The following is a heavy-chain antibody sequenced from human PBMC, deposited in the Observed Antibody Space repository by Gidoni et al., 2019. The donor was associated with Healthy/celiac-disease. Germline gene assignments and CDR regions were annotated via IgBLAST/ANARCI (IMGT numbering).Heavy chain of an antibody. V-gene: IGHV5-51*01. CDR1: GYSFTSYW. CDR2: IYPGDSET. Sequence: EVQLVQSGAEGKKPGESLKISCKGSGYSFTSYWIGWVRQMPGKGLAWMGIIYPGDSETRYSPSFQGQVTISAYKSISTAYLQWSSLKASDTAMYYCARHPPKDYSNDYYYGMDVWGQGTTVTVSS. CDR3: ARHPPKDYSNDYYYGMDV. D-gene: IGHD4-4*01. J-gene: IGHJ6*02.